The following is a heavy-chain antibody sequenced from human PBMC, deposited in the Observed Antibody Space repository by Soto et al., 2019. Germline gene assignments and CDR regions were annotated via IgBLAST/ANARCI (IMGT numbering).Heavy chain of an antibody. Sequence: ASVKVSCKASGGTFSSYARSCVRQAPGQGLEWMGGIIPIFGTANYAQKFQGRVTITADESTSTSYMELSSLRSEDTAVYYCGRNLNSGDDSGYNGYGAQGALLTVS. V-gene: IGHV1-69*13. D-gene: IGHD5-12*01. CDR2: IIPIFGTA. CDR3: GRNLNSGDDSGYNGY. J-gene: IGHJ4*02. CDR1: GGTFSSYA.